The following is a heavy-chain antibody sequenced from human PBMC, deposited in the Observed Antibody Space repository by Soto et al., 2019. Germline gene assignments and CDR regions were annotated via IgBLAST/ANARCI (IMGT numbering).Heavy chain of an antibody. J-gene: IGHJ4*02. CDR2: ISGSGGST. CDR3: AKSPLRVTTSFSLDY. D-gene: IGHD4-17*01. Sequence: PVGSLRLSCAASGFTFSSYAMSWVRQAPGKGLEWVSAISGSGGSTYYADSVKGRFTISRDNSKNTLYLQMNSLRAEDTAVYYCAKSPLRVTTSFSLDYWGQGTLVTVSS. V-gene: IGHV3-23*01. CDR1: GFTFSSYA.